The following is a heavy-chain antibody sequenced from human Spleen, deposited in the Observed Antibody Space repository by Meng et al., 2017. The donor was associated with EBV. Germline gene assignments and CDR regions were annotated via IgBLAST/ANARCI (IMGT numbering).Heavy chain of an antibody. J-gene: IGHJ4*02. CDR3: AHSGYSYGFDY. CDR2: IYWDDDK. V-gene: IGHV2-5*02. Sequence: QIHSYESASTLVKPTPTLTLTCTFSMITLSTSGVGGGWIRQAPGKALEWLALIYWDDDKRYSPSRKSRLTITKDTSKNPVVLTMTNMDPVDTATYYCAHSGYSYGFDYWGQGTLVTVSS. D-gene: IGHD5-18*01. CDR1: MITLSTSGVG.